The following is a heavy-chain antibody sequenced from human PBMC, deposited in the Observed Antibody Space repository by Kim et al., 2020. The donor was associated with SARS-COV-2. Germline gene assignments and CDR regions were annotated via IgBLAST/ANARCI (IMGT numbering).Heavy chain of an antibody. CDR2: VFDSGST. Sequence: SETLSLICTVSGGSISYYYWSWIRQPPGKGLEWIGYVFDSGSTNYNPSLKSRATRSLDTSKKQFSLQLTSVTAADTAVYYCEGGKYYYDGSGNPRFWYFDLWGRGTLVTVSS. D-gene: IGHD3-22*01. V-gene: IGHV4-59*01. CDR1: GGSISYYY. J-gene: IGHJ2*01. CDR3: EGGKYYYDGSGNPRFWYFDL.